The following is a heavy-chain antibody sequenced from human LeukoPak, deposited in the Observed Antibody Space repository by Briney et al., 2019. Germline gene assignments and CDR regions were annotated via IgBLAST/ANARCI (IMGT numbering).Heavy chain of an antibody. V-gene: IGHV4-34*01. Sequence: SETLSLTCAVYGGSFSGYYWSWIRQPPGKGLEWIGEINHRGSTNYNPSLKSRVTISIDTSKKQFSLKLSSVTAADTAVYYCARALRMVRDLTPSGYWGQGTLVTVSS. J-gene: IGHJ4*02. D-gene: IGHD3-10*01. CDR2: INHRGST. CDR1: GGSFSGYY. CDR3: ARALRMVRDLTPSGY.